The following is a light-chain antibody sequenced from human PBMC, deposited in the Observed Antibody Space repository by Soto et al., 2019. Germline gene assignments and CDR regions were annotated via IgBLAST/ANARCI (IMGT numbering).Light chain of an antibody. CDR1: QDISNY. V-gene: IGKV1-27*01. Sequence: DIQMTQSPSSLSASVGDRVTITCRASQDISNYLAWYQQKSGKVPKLLIYAASTFQSGVPSRFSGSGSGTDFILTISSLQAEDVATYYCQKYNSAPPTFGQGTKVEVK. CDR3: QKYNSAPPT. J-gene: IGKJ1*01. CDR2: AAS.